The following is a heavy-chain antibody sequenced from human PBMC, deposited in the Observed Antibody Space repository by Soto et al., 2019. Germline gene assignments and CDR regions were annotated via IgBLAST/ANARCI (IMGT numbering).Heavy chain of an antibody. CDR3: ARERYYDVLTGPDS. CDR2: ISAYSGGT. Sequence: ASVKVSCKASGYTFRSYGVTWVRQAPGQGLEWMGWISAYSGGTTSAQKYQDRVTMTTDTATNTAYMELRSLRSDDTAVYYCARERYYDVLTGPDSRGQGTLVTVSS. J-gene: IGHJ5*01. V-gene: IGHV1-18*01. CDR1: GYTFRSYG. D-gene: IGHD3-9*01.